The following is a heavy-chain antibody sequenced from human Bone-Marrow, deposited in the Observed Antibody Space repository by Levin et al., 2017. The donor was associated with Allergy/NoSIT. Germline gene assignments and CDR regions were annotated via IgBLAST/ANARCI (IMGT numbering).Heavy chain of an antibody. V-gene: IGHV1-18*01. CDR3: ARDLAAGYCSSTSCYGRYDYYYMDV. Sequence: ASVKVSCKASGYTFTSYGISWVRQAPGQGLEWMGWISAYNGNTNYAQKLQGRVTMTTDTSTSTAYMELRSLRSDDTAVYYCARDLAAGYCSSTSCYGRYDYYYMDVWGKGTTVTVSS. CDR1: GYTFTSYG. D-gene: IGHD2-2*03. J-gene: IGHJ6*03. CDR2: ISAYNGNT.